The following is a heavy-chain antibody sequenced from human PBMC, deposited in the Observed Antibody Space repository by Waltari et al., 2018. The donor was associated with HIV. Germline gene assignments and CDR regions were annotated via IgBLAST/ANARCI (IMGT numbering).Heavy chain of an antibody. CDR2: LYWNDEE. Sequence: QITLKESGPTLVKPTQTLTLTCTFSGFSLSTRGVGVGWIRQPPGKALEWLALLYWNDEERYSPSLKSRLTLTKHTPKNQVLLTMTAMDTVDTATYYCAHRLGSRTWYGNFDYWGQGILVSVSS. V-gene: IGHV2-5*01. CDR3: AHRLGSRTWYGNFDY. CDR1: GFSLSTRGVG. D-gene: IGHD6-13*01. J-gene: IGHJ4*02.